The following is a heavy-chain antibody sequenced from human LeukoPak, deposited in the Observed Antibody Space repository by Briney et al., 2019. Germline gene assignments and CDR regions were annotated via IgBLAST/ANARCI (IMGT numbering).Heavy chain of an antibody. CDR1: GYTFTSYD. CDR2: MNPNSGNT. CDR3: ARGLVSVTTLTSYYFDY. J-gene: IGHJ4*02. D-gene: IGHD4-11*01. Sequence: ASVKVSCKASGYTFTSYDINWVRQATGQGLEWMGWMNPNSGNTGYAQKFQGRVAMTRNTSISTAYMELSSLRSEDTGVYYCARGLVSVTTLTSYYFDYWGQGTLVTVSS. V-gene: IGHV1-8*01.